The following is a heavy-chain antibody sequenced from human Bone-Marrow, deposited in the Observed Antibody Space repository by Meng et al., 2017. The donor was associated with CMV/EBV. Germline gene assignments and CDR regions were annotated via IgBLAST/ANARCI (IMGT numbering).Heavy chain of an antibody. D-gene: IGHD6-13*01. CDR3: ALAAAGTARDY. CDR2: VFYSGLT. V-gene: IGHV4-59*12. Sequence: SETLSLTCTVSGASISRYYWSWIRQPPGKGLEWLGYVFYSGLTNYNPSLKSRVTISVDTSKNQFSLKLSSVTAADTAVYYCALAAAGTARDYWGQGTLVTVSS. J-gene: IGHJ4*02. CDR1: GASISRYY.